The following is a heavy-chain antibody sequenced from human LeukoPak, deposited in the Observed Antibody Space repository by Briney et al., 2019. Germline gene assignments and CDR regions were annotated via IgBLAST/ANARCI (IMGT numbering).Heavy chain of an antibody. J-gene: IGHJ4*02. Sequence: GGSLRLSCAASGFTFDDYAMHWVRQAPGKGLEWVSGISWNSGSIGYADSVKGRFTISRDNAKNSLYLQMNSLRAEDTAVYYCAKGGRGSGSYWGTYFDYWGQGTLVTVSS. V-gene: IGHV3-9*01. CDR3: AKGGRGSGSYWGTYFDY. CDR2: ISWNSGSI. D-gene: IGHD3-10*01. CDR1: GFTFDDYA.